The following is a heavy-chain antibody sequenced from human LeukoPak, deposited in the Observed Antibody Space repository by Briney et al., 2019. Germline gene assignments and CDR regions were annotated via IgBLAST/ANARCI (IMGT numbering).Heavy chain of an antibody. CDR3: ARDHSMEYGNWFDP. V-gene: IGHV3-30-3*01. J-gene: IGHJ5*02. CDR1: GFTFSTYA. Sequence: GGSLKLSCAASGFTFSTYAMHWVRQAPGKGLEWVAVISYDGSNKYYADSVKGRFTISRDNSKNTLYLQMNSLRAEDTAVYYCARDHSMEYGNWFDPWGQGTLVTVSS. D-gene: IGHD2/OR15-2a*01. CDR2: ISYDGSNK.